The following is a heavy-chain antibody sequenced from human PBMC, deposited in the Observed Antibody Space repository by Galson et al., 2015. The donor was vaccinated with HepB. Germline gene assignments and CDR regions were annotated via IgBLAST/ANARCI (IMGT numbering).Heavy chain of an antibody. J-gene: IGHJ6*03. CDR3: ARSPLRFLDWLPYYDYYYMDV. D-gene: IGHD3-3*01. Sequence: SVKVSCKASGYTFTDYVVNWVRQAPGQGLEWMGWMNTNTGKQTYAPGFAGRFVFSLDTSVTTAYLQISSLETDDTAVYYCARSPLRFLDWLPYYDYYYMDVWGEGTTVTVSS. V-gene: IGHV7-4-1*02. CDR1: GYTFTDYV. CDR2: MNTNTGKQ.